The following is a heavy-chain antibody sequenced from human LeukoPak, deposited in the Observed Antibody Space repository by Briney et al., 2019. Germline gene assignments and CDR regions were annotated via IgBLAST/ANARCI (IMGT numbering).Heavy chain of an antibody. J-gene: IGHJ4*02. D-gene: IGHD2/OR15-2a*01. CDR3: ARSEYYYFDY. Sequence: GGSLRLSCAASRFTFSNYGMHWVRQAPGKGLKWVAVISYDGSNKYYTDSVKGRFTISRDNSKNTLYLQMNSLRAEDTAVYYCARSEYYYFDYWGQGTLVTVSS. V-gene: IGHV3-30*03. CDR1: RFTFSNYG. CDR2: ISYDGSNK.